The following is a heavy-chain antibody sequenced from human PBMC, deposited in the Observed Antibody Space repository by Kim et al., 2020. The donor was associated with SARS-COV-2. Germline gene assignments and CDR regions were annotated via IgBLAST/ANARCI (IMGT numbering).Heavy chain of an antibody. J-gene: IGHJ4*02. V-gene: IGHV3-21*01. Sequence: GGSLRLSCAASGFTFSSYSMNWVRQAPGKGLEWVSSISSSSSYIYYADSVKGRFTISRDNAKNSLYLQMNSLRAEDTAVYYCARDVSVEYGSGSYYNSPAFDCWGQGTLVTVSS. D-gene: IGHD3-10*01. CDR3: ARDVSVEYGSGSYYNSPAFDC. CDR1: GFTFSSYS. CDR2: ISSSSSYI.